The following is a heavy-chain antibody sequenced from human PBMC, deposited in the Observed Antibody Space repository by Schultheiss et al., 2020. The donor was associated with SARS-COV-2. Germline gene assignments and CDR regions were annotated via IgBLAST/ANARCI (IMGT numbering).Heavy chain of an antibody. CDR3: ARDYYDSGYAFDI. D-gene: IGHD3-22*01. J-gene: IGHJ3*02. Sequence: SETLSLTCAVSGGSFSGYYWTWIRQTPGKGLEWIGEINQSGGTNYNPSLKSRVTISVDTSKNQFSLKLSSVTAADTAVYYCARDYYDSGYAFDIWGQGTMVTVSS. V-gene: IGHV4-34*01. CDR1: GGSFSGYY. CDR2: INQSGGT.